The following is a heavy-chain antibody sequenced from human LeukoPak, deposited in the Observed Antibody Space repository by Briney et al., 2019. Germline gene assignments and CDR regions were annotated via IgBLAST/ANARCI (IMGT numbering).Heavy chain of an antibody. Sequence: GGSLRLSCAASGFTFSSYAMHWVRQAPGKGLEWVAVISYDGSNKYYADSVKGRFTISRDNSKNTLYLQMNSLSAEDTAVYYSARDASYFQHWGQGTLVTVSS. CDR1: GFTFSSYA. V-gene: IGHV3-30-3*01. CDR3: ARDASYFQH. J-gene: IGHJ1*01. CDR2: ISYDGSNK.